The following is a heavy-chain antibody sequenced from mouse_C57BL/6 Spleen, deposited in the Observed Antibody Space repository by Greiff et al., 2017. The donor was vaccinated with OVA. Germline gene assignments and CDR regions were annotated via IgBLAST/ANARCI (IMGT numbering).Heavy chain of an antibody. CDR3: ARAPPSGDGGLAY. CDR1: GYTFTSYW. V-gene: IGHV1-72*01. Sequence: QVQLQQPGAELVKPGASVKLSCKASGYTFTSYWMHWVKQRPGRGLEWIGRIDPNSGGTKYNEKFKSKATLTVDKPSSTAYMQLSSPTSEDSAVYDCARAPPSGDGGLAYWGQGTLVTVSA. J-gene: IGHJ3*01. CDR2: IDPNSGGT. D-gene: IGHD2-3*01.